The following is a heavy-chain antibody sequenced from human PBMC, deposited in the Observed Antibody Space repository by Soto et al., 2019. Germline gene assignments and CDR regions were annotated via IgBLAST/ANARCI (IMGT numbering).Heavy chain of an antibody. D-gene: IGHD2-15*01. J-gene: IGHJ3*02. CDR2: IYWDDDK. CDR1: GFSLRISGVG. V-gene: IGHV2-5*02. CDR3: SHSATVSDAFDI. Sequence: QITLKESGPTLVKPTQTLTLTCTFSGFSLRISGVGVGWIRQPPGKALEWLALIYWDDDKRYSPSLKSRLTITKYTSKNQVVLTMTNMDPVDTATYYCSHSATVSDAFDIWGQGTMVTVSS.